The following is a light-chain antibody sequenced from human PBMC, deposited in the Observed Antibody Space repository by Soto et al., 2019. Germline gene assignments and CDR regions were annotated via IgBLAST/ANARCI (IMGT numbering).Light chain of an antibody. Sequence: EIVMTQSPGIVSVSPGDRATLSCRAGQSVSNNLAWYQQRPGQAPRLLIYDASSRATGIPARFSGSGSGTDFTLTISSLEPEDFAVYYCQQHSNWPLTFGGGTKVDIK. V-gene: IGKV3-11*01. CDR1: QSVSNN. CDR3: QQHSNWPLT. CDR2: DAS. J-gene: IGKJ4*01.